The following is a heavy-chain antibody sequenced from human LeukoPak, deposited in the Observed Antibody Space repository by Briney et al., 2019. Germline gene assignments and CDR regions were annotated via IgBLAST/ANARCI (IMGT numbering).Heavy chain of an antibody. J-gene: IGHJ4*02. Sequence: GGSLRLSCAASGFTFSQYSMNWVRQAPGKGLEWVPYISGTGSPIFYADSVKGRFTVSRDNAKVSLYLQLNNLRVEDTAVYFCARADYYYDSSGYKYYFDYWGQGSLVTVSS. CDR1: GFTFSQYS. CDR3: ARADYYYDSSGYKYYFDY. V-gene: IGHV3-48*01. D-gene: IGHD3-22*01. CDR2: ISGTGSPI.